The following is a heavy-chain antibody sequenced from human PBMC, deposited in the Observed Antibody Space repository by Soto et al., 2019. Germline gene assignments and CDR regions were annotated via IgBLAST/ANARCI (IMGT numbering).Heavy chain of an antibody. Sequence: QVQLQQWGAGLLKPSETLSLTCAVYGGSFSGYYWTWIRQPPGKGLEWIGEINQSGATNYNPSLKSRVTITVVSSKNQFSLKLSSVTAADTAVYFCALAQYTNSRRFDPWGQGTLVTVSS. CDR3: ALAQYTNSRRFDP. CDR2: INQSGAT. D-gene: IGHD2-2*02. J-gene: IGHJ5*02. CDR1: GGSFSGYY. V-gene: IGHV4-34*01.